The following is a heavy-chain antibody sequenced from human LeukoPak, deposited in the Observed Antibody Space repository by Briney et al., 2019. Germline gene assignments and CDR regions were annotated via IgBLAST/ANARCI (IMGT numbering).Heavy chain of an antibody. CDR1: GYTFTSYD. V-gene: IGHV1-8*03. CDR3: ARDRERDSDYYMDV. D-gene: IGHD3/OR15-3a*01. Sequence: ASVKVSCKASGYTFTSYDINWVRQATGQGLEWMGWMNPNSGNTGYAQKFQGRVTITRNTSISTAYMELSSLRSEDTAVYYCARDRERDSDYYMDVWGIGTTVTVSS. CDR2: MNPNSGNT. J-gene: IGHJ6*03.